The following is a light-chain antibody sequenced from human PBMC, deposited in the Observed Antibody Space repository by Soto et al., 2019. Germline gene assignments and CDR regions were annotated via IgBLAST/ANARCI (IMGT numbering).Light chain of an antibody. Sequence: EIVMTQSPATLSVSPGERATLSCRASQSVSSNLAGYQQKPGQAPRLLIYGASTRATGIPARFSGSGSGTEFTLTISSLQSEDFAVYYCQQYNNWPRTFAQGTKVDIK. CDR2: GAS. CDR3: QQYNNWPRT. J-gene: IGKJ1*01. V-gene: IGKV3-15*01. CDR1: QSVSSN.